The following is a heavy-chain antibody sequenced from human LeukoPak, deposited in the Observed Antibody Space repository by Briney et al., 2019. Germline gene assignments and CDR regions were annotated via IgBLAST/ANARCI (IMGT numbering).Heavy chain of an antibody. CDR1: GFTFSSYE. D-gene: IGHD6-19*01. J-gene: IGHJ6*03. Sequence: GGSLRLSCAASGFTFSSYEMNWVRQAPGKGLESVSYTSSSGSTIYYADSVKGRFIISRDNSKNTLYLHMSSLRGEDTALYYCAAGSGWKPYYYNYYMDVWGKGTTVTVSS. CDR2: TSSSGSTI. V-gene: IGHV3-48*03. CDR3: AAGSGWKPYYYNYYMDV.